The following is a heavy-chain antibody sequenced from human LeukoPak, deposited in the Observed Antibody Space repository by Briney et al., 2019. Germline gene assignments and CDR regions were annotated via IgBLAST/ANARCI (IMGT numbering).Heavy chain of an antibody. V-gene: IGHV4-34*01. CDR2: INHSGST. J-gene: IGHJ6*02. CDR3: ERAFRSSTSWRVHYYYYGMDV. CDR1: GGSFSGYY. D-gene: IGHD2-2*01. Sequence: SETLSLTCAVYGGSFSGYYWSWIRQPPGKGLEWIGEINHSGSTNYNPSLKSRVTISVDTSKNQFSLKLSSVTAADTAVYYCERAFRSSTSWRVHYYYYGMDVWGQGTTVTVSS.